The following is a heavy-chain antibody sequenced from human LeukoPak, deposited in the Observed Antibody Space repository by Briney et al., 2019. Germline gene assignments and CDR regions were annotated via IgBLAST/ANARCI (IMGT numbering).Heavy chain of an antibody. CDR3: AKVSRTDGYNYFDC. V-gene: IGHV3-23*01. CDR1: GFTFSSYA. D-gene: IGHD5-24*01. J-gene: IGHJ4*02. CDR2: ISGSGDST. Sequence: PGGSLRLSCAASGFTFSSYAMSWVRQAPGKGLEWVSGISGSGDSTYYADSVKGRFTISRDNSKNTLYLQMNSLRAEDTAVYYCAKVSRTDGYNYFDCWGQGTLVTVSS.